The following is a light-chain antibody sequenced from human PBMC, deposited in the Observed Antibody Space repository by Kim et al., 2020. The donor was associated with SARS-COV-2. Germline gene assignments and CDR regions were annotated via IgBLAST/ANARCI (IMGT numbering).Light chain of an antibody. CDR3: SSYAGSSKYV. Sequence: GQSVTIPCTGTRSDVGGYNYVSWYRQHPGKAPKLMIYEVSKRPSGVPDRFSGSKSGNTASLTVSGLQAEDEADYYCSSYAGSSKYVFGTGTKVTVL. J-gene: IGLJ1*01. CDR1: RSDVGGYNY. CDR2: EVS. V-gene: IGLV2-8*01.